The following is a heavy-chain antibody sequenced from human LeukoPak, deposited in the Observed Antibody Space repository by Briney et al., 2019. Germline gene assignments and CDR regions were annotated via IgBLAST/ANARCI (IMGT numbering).Heavy chain of an antibody. CDR3: ARGTEMTIIAGHYSFDQ. Sequence: SETLSLTCSVSGGSISGYYWTWMRQPAGRGLEWIGRIYSSDSIYSNPSLESRVTISLDASNNQFSLKLTSVTAADTAVYYCARGTEMTIIAGHYSFDQWGRGTLVSVSS. J-gene: IGHJ4*02. CDR2: IYSSDSI. D-gene: IGHD5-24*01. V-gene: IGHV4-4*07. CDR1: GGSISGYY.